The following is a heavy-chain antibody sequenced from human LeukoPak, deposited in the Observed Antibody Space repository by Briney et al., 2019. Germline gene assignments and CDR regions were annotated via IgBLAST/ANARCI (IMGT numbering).Heavy chain of an antibody. J-gene: IGHJ4*02. D-gene: IGHD3-10*01. V-gene: IGHV3-23*01. CDR1: GFTFSSYA. CDR3: AKDHSELLLWFGEFFGEIDY. CDR2: IRGSGDIT. Sequence: GGSLRLSCAASGFTFSSYAMSWVRQAPGKGLEWVSGIRGSGDITYYADSVKGRFTISRDNSKNTLYLQMNSLRAEDTAVYYCAKDHSELLLWFGEFFGEIDYWGQGTLVTVSS.